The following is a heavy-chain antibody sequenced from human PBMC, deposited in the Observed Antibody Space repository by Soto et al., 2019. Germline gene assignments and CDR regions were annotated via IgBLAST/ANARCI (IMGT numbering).Heavy chain of an antibody. Sequence: GGSLRLSCAASGFTFSSYGMHWVRQAPGKGLEWVAVIWYDGSNKYYADSVKGRFTISRDNSKNTLYLQMNSLRAEDTAVYYCARDNGSGWYLAPFDYWGQGTLVTVSS. V-gene: IGHV3-33*01. D-gene: IGHD6-19*01. CDR2: IWYDGSNK. CDR1: GFTFSSYG. CDR3: ARDNGSGWYLAPFDY. J-gene: IGHJ4*02.